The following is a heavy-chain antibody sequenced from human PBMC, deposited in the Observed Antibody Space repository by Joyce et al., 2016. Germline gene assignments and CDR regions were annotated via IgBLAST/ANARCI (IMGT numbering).Heavy chain of an antibody. CDR3: ARGWDTDWPLGGY. J-gene: IGHJ4*02. D-gene: IGHD3-16*01. CDR2: ITHAGGT. Sequence: QVQIHQWGAGLLKPSETLSLTCAVSSGSVSGFHWSWIRQSPGKGLEWIGEITHAGGTQYIPSLTNRITISVDTSKNQLSLRLTSLLVADTAVYYCARGWDTDWPLGGYWGQGTLVTVSP. CDR1: SGSVSGFH. V-gene: IGHV4-34*01.